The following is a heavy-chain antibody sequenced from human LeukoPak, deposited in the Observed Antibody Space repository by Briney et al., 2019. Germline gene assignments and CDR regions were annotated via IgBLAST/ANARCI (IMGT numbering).Heavy chain of an antibody. D-gene: IGHD3-22*01. Sequence: SQTLSLTCTVSGGSISSSSYYWGWIRQPPGKGLEWIGSIYYSGSTYYNPSLKSRVTMSVDTSKNQFSLKLSSVTAADTAVYYCARAGDYYDSSGYYGFDPWGQGTLVTVSS. CDR1: GGSISSSSYY. CDR2: IYYSGST. J-gene: IGHJ5*02. CDR3: ARAGDYYDSSGYYGFDP. V-gene: IGHV4-39*07.